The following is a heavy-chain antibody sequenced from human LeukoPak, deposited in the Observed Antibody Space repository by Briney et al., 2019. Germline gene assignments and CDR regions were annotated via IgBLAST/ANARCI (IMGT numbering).Heavy chain of an antibody. D-gene: IGHD5-18*01. CDR3: WVQLWGITYFDY. J-gene: IGHJ4*02. CDR1: GGTFISYA. V-gene: IGHV1-69*05. CDR2: IIPIFGTA. Sequence: ASVKVSFKASGGTFISYAISWVRQAPGQGLEWMGGIIPIFGTANYAQKFQGRVTITTDESTSTAYMELSSLRSEDTAVYYCWVQLWGITYFDYWGQGTLVTVSS.